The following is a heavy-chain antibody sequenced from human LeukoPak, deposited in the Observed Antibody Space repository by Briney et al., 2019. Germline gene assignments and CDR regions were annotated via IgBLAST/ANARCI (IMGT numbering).Heavy chain of an antibody. J-gene: IGHJ3*02. Sequence: SQTLSLTCTVSGGSISSGGSSWSWIRQHPGKGLEWIGYIYYSGSTYYNPSLKSRVTISVDTSKNQFSLKLSSVTAADTAVYYCARDRVTGTTRAFDIWGQGTMVTVSS. CDR3: ARDRVTGTTRAFDI. D-gene: IGHD1-7*01. CDR2: IYYSGST. V-gene: IGHV4-31*03. CDR1: GGSISSGGSS.